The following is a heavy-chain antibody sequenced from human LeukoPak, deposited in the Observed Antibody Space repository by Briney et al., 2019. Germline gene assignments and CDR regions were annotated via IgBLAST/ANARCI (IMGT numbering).Heavy chain of an antibody. Sequence: PGGSLRLSCAASGFTFSSYAMSWVRQAPGKGLEWVSAISGSGGSTYYADSVKGRFTISRDNSKNTLYLQMNSLRAEDTAVYYCAKDSATPPHTTHPLGAFDFDYWGQGTLVTVSS. D-gene: IGHD7-27*01. CDR1: GFTFSSYA. V-gene: IGHV3-23*01. CDR3: AKDSATPPHTTHPLGAFDFDY. CDR2: ISGSGGST. J-gene: IGHJ4*02.